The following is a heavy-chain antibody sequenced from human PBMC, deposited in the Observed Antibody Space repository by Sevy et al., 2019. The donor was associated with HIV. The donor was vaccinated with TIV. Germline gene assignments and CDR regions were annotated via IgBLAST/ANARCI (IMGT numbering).Heavy chain of an antibody. J-gene: IGHJ3*02. CDR3: TTAAYIVVVVAATGYDAFDI. CDR1: GFTFSNAW. D-gene: IGHD2-15*01. V-gene: IGHV3-15*01. CDR2: IKSKTDGGTT. Sequence: GGSLRLSCAASGFTFSNAWMSWVRQAPGKGLEWVGRIKSKTDGGTTDYAAPVKGRFTISRDDSKNTLYLQMNSLKTEYTAVYYCTTAAYIVVVVAATGYDAFDIWGQGTMVTVSS.